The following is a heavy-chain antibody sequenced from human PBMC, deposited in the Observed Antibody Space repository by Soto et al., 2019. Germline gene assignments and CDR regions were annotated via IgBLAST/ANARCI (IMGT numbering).Heavy chain of an antibody. V-gene: IGHV4-59*01. Sequence: SETLSLTCTVSGGSISSYYWSWIRQPPGKGLEWIGYIYYSGSTNYNPSLKSRVTISVDTSKNQFSLKLSSVTAADTAVYYCARGWNGAAAGTDYYYYMDVWGKGTTVTVSS. CDR2: IYYSGST. CDR3: ARGWNGAAAGTDYYYYMDV. CDR1: GGSISSYY. J-gene: IGHJ6*03. D-gene: IGHD6-13*01.